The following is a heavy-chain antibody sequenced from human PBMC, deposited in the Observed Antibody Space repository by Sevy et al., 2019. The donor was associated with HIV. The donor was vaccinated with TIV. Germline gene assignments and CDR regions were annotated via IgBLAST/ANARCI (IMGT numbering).Heavy chain of an antibody. Sequence: SETLSLTCAVSGYSISSSYWWDWFRRPPGKGLEWIGAIHYSGNTQYTPSLKSRVTVSADTSKNQFSLRLTSMTAADTAVYYCASHDWGRQDYWGQGTLVTVSS. V-gene: IGHV4-38-2*01. CDR1: GYSISSSYW. J-gene: IGHJ4*02. D-gene: IGHD7-27*01. CDR2: IHYSGNT. CDR3: ASHDWGRQDY.